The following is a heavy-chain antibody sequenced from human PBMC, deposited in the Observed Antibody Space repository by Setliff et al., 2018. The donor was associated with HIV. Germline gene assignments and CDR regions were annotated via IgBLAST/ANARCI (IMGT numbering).Heavy chain of an antibody. Sequence: SETLSLTCTVSGGSISSGNYYWGWIRQPAGKGLEWIGRVYISGSTDYNPSLKSRVTISVDTSKNVFFLKMSSVTAADTAVYYCARQVAGLDAFDIWGGGTVVTVSS. CDR2: VYISGST. CDR3: ARQVAGLDAFDI. V-gene: IGHV4-61*02. J-gene: IGHJ3*02. D-gene: IGHD3-16*01. CDR1: GGSISSGNYY.